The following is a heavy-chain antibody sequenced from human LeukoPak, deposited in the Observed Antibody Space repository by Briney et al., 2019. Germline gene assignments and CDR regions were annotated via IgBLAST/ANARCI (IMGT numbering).Heavy chain of an antibody. V-gene: IGHV3-21*01. J-gene: IGHJ4*02. CDR3: TKTRHDISILDS. CDR2: ISSSSSYI. CDR1: GFTFSSYS. Sequence: PGGSLRLSCAASGFTFSSYSMNWVRQAPGKGLEWVSSISSSSSYIYYADSVKGRFTISRDNAKNSLYLQMNSLRAEDTAVYYCTKTRHDISILDSWGQGTLVTVSS. D-gene: IGHD3-3*02.